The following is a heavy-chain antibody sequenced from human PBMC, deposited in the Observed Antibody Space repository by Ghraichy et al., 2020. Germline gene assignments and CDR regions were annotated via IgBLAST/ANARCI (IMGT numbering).Heavy chain of an antibody. CDR3: VRSSGWVLDH. CDR2: ISQDGSVT. CDR1: GFILSDFW. D-gene: IGHD1-26*01. Sequence: GGSLRLSCAASGFILSDFWMRWVRQAPGEGPEWVSLISQDGSVTYYVDSVKGRFTISRDNAKNSLHLEMSSLRVEDTALYYCVRSSGWVLDHGGHGNLVTVSA. V-gene: IGHV3-7*01. J-gene: IGHJ4*01.